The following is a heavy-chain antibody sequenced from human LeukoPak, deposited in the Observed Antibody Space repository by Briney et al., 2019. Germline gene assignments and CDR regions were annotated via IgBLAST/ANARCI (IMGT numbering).Heavy chain of an antibody. CDR3: ASGSYYSY. V-gene: IGHV3-7*01. D-gene: IGHD1-26*01. CDR2: IKQDGSEK. Sequence: GGSLRLSCAASGFIFRSYWMNWVRQAPGKGLEWVANIKQDGSEKYYVDSVKGRFTISRDNAKNSLYLQMNSLRAEDTAVYYCASGSYYSYWGQGTLVTVSS. CDR1: GFIFRSYW. J-gene: IGHJ4*02.